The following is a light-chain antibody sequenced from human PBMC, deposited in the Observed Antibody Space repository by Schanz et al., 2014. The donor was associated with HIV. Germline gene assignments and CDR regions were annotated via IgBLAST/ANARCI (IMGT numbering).Light chain of an antibody. J-gene: IGLJ3*02. CDR2: GNS. CDR1: SSNVGSNT. CDR3: ATWDDSLNGWV. Sequence: QSVLTQPPSASGTPGQRVTISCSGSSSNVGSNTVNWYQHLPGTAPKLLLYGNSQRPSGVPDRFSGSTSDTSASLAITGLQAEDEADYYCATWDDSLNGWVFGGGTKLTVL. V-gene: IGLV1-44*01.